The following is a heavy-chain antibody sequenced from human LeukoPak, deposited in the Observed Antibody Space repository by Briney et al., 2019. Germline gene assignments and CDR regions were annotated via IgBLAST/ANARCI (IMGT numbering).Heavy chain of an antibody. J-gene: IGHJ3*02. V-gene: IGHV3-9*01. CDR3: AKEITGTTGDNNDAFDI. CDR2: ISWNSGSI. Sequence: TGRSLRLSCAASGFTFDDYAMHWVRQAPGKGLEWVSGISWNSGSIGYADSVKGRFTISRDNAKNSLYLQMNSLRAEDTALYYCAKEITGTTGDNNDAFDIWGQGTMVTVSS. D-gene: IGHD1-7*01. CDR1: GFTFDDYA.